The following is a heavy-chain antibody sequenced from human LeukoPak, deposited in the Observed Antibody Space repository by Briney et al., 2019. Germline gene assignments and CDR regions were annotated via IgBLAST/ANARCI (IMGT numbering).Heavy chain of an antibody. CDR1: GFSFEDYG. CDR3: ARYLRGVITGSFDS. J-gene: IGHJ4*02. CDR2: INWNGDST. D-gene: IGHD3-22*01. Sequence: PGGSLRLSCAASGFSFEDYGLTWVRQAPGKGLEWVSGINWNGDSTDYADSVKGRFTISRDNAKNSLYLQMNSLRAEDTALYYCARYLRGVITGSFDSWGQGTLVTVSS. V-gene: IGHV3-20*04.